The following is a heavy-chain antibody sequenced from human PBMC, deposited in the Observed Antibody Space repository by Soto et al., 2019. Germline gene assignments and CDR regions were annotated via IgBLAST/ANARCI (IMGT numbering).Heavy chain of an antibody. D-gene: IGHD1-1*01. CDR2: ISTSDHTT. CDR1: GFTFSRYA. J-gene: IGHJ4*02. V-gene: IGHV3-23*01. Sequence: GGSLRLSCAASGFTFSRYAMSWVRQAPGKGLEWVSSISTSDHTTYYADSVKGRFTISTDNSKNTLYVQMNGLRVEDTAVYYFDRRDKGLSGTTNYFGNWHQGALVAACS. CDR3: DRRDKGLSGTTNYFGN.